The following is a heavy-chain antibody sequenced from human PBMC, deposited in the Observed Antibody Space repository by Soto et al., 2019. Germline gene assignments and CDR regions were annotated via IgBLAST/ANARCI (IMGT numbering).Heavy chain of an antibody. CDR3: ARDKRAVAGQDYFDY. CDR2: MNPNSGNT. Sequence: ASVKVSCKASGYTFTSYDINWVRQATGQGLEWMGWMNPNSGNTGYAQKFQGRVTMTRNTSISTAYMELRSLRSDDTAVYYCARDKRAVAGQDYFDYWGQGTLVTXSS. J-gene: IGHJ4*02. D-gene: IGHD6-19*01. V-gene: IGHV1-8*01. CDR1: GYTFTSYD.